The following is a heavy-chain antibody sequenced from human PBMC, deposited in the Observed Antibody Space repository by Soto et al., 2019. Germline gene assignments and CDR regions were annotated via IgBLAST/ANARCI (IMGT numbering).Heavy chain of an antibody. Sequence: WGSLRLSCSASVFTFTNYDMHWVRQAPGKGLEWMALILHDGSAEYYADSVKGRFTISRDNSKNTLYLQMNSLRAEDTAVYYCARSRDGYSFYFYYGMDGWGQGTTVTVSS. CDR1: VFTFTNYD. D-gene: IGHD4-4*01. CDR3: ARSRDGYSFYFYYGMDG. V-gene: IGHV3-30*03. CDR2: ILHDGSAE. J-gene: IGHJ6*02.